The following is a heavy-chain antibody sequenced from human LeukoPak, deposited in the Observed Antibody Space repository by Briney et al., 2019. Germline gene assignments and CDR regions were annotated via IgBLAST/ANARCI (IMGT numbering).Heavy chain of an antibody. CDR3: TTSPPYCSGGSCFNY. CDR2: IKSKTDGGTT. J-gene: IGHJ4*02. Sequence: GGSLRLSCAASGFTFSNAWMSWVRQAPGKGLEWVGRIKSKTDGGTTDYAAPVKGRFTISRDDSKNTLYLQMNSLKTEDTAVYYCTTSPPYCSGGSCFNYWGQGTLVTVSS. CDR1: GFTFSNAW. D-gene: IGHD2-15*01. V-gene: IGHV3-15*01.